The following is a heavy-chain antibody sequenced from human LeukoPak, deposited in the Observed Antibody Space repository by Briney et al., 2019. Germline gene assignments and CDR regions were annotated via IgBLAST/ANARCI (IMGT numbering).Heavy chain of an antibody. CDR3: ARDKWSHYYGSGRGWGTNWFDP. CDR1: KFTFSSYS. D-gene: IGHD3-10*01. Sequence: GGSLRLSCAASKFTFSSYSINWVRQAPGKGLEWVSSISSSSSYIYYADSVKGRFTISRDNAKNSLHLQMNSLRAEDTAVYYCARDKWSHYYGSGRGWGTNWFDPWGQGTLVTVSS. CDR2: ISSSSSYI. J-gene: IGHJ5*02. V-gene: IGHV3-21*01.